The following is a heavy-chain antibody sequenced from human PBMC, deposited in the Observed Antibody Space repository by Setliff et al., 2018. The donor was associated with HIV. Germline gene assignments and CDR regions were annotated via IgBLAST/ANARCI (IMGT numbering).Heavy chain of an antibody. J-gene: IGHJ4*02. CDR2: MSTGGDIK. Sequence: GGSLRLSCAATGFTFSSYVLHWVRQAPGKGLEWVAVMSTGGDIKIYADSVKGRFTISRDNSKNTLFLQMNSLRPEDTATYYCVRDPIEGYPDYFDYWGQGTLITVSS. D-gene: IGHD1-26*01. CDR3: VRDPIEGYPDYFDY. V-gene: IGHV3-30-3*01. CDR1: GFTFSSYV.